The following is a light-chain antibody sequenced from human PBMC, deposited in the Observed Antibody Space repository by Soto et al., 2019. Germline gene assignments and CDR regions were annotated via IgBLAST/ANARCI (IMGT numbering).Light chain of an antibody. CDR2: EVS. V-gene: IGLV2-14*01. J-gene: IGLJ1*01. Sequence: QSALTQPASVSGSPGQSITISCTGTSNDIGGYNYVSWYQQHLGKAPKLMIYEVSNRPSGISNRFSASKSGNAASLTISGLQAEDEADYSCCSFAGSYSYVFGSGTKVTVL. CDR3: CSFAGSYSYV. CDR1: SNDIGGYNY.